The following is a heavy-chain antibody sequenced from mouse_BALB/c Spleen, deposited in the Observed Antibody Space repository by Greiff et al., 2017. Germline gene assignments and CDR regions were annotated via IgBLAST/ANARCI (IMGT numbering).Heavy chain of an antibody. Sequence: VQLQQSGTVLARPGASVKMSCKASGYSFTSYWMHWVKQRPGQGLEWIGAIYPGNSDTSYNQKFKGKATLTADKSSSTAYMQLSSLTSEDSAVYFCARRLVTTVVATDYWGQGTTLTVSS. CDR1: GYSFTSYW. CDR2: IYPGNSDT. D-gene: IGHD1-1*01. J-gene: IGHJ2*01. V-gene: IGHV1-5*01. CDR3: ARRLVTTVVATDY.